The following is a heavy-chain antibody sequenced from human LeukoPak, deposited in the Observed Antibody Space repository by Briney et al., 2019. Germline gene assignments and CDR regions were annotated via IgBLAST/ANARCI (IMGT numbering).Heavy chain of an antibody. V-gene: IGHV3-21*01. CDR3: ARELDGIQDFDY. D-gene: IGHD1-1*01. CDR1: GFTFSRSS. Sequence: GGSLSLLCTPSGFTFSRSSVNWVRQARGKGLEWVSSISHRNSHKFYADSVRGRFTISRDTAKNSLYLQMNSLRAEETAVFYWARELDGIQDFDYWGQGTLVTVSS. J-gene: IGHJ4*02. CDR2: ISHRNSHK.